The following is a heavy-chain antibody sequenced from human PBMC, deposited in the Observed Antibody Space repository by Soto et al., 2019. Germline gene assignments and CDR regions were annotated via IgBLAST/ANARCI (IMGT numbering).Heavy chain of an antibody. V-gene: IGHV4-59*08. J-gene: IGHJ6*02. CDR1: GGSISPYY. D-gene: IGHD3-10*01. CDR2: VYYSRSIT. CDR3: VRHQEVRGVTIPCHYYGMDV. Sequence: QVQLQESGPGLVKPSETLSLTCTVSGGSISPYYWRWIRHPPGKGLEWIGYVYYSRSITDYNPSLSSRVTIAVDTSKTQFSLKLSSVTAADMAVYYCVRHQEVRGVTIPCHYYGMDVWGQGTTVTVSS.